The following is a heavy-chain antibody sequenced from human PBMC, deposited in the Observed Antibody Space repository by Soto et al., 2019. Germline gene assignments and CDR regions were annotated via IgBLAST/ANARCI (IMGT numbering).Heavy chain of an antibody. CDR1: GGSITNYY. J-gene: IGHJ5*02. V-gene: IGHV4-59*08. CDR2: IYYSGST. Sequence: SETLSLTCTVSGGSITNYYWSWIRQPPGKGLEWIGFIYYSGSTNYNPSLKSRVTISVATSKNQFSLKLTSVTAADTAVYYCARGAATVTPGWFDPWGQGIMVTVSS. D-gene: IGHD4-17*01. CDR3: ARGAATVTPGWFDP.